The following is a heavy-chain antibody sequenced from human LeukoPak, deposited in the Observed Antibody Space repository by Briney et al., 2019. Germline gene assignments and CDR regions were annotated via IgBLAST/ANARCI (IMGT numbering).Heavy chain of an antibody. CDR2: MKYDGSEK. J-gene: IGHJ3*02. CDR3: VRSPNGGFDAFDI. V-gene: IGHV3-7*01. D-gene: IGHD2-15*01. Sequence: GGSLRLSCAASGFTFSSYWMSWVRQAPGKGLEWVANMKYDGSEKYYVDSVKGRFTISGDNAKNSLYLQMNSLRAEDTALYYCVRSPNGGFDAFDIWGQGTMVTVSS. CDR1: GFTFSSYW.